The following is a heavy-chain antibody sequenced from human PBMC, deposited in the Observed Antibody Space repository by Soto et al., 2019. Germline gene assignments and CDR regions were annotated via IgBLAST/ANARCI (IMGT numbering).Heavy chain of an antibody. D-gene: IGHD3-10*01. V-gene: IGHV3-30*18. CDR2: ISYDGSNK. J-gene: IGHJ5*02. CDR3: AKGGDFGENWFDP. Sequence: ESGGGVVQPGRSLRLSCAASGFTFSSYGMHWVRQAPGKGLEWVAVISYDGSNKYYADSVKGRFTISSDNSKNTLYLQMNSLRAEDTAVYYCAKGGDFGENWFDPWGQGTLVTVSS. CDR1: GFTFSSYG.